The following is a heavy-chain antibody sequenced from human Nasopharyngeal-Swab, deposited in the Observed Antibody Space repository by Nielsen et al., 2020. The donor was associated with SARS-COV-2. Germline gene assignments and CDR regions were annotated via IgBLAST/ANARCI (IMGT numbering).Heavy chain of an antibody. J-gene: IGHJ6*02. CDR3: AKDGPGDHQVHYYYYGMDV. CDR2: ISYDGSNK. V-gene: IGHV3-30*18. D-gene: IGHD2-21*02. CDR1: GFTFSSYG. Sequence: GGSLQISCAASGFTFSSYGMHWVRQAPGKGLVWVAVISYDGSNKYYADSVKGRFTISRDNSKNTLYLQMNSLRAEDTAVYYCAKDGPGDHQVHYYYYGMDVWGQGTTVTVSS.